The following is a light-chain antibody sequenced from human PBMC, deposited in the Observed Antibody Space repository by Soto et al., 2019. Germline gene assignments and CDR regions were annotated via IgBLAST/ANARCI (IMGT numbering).Light chain of an antibody. CDR2: IAS. CDR3: QQSYSTPYT. Sequence: DIHMTQSPSSLSASVGDRVTITCRASQSISNYLNWYQQKPGTAPNLLIYIASNLHSGVPSRFSGSGSGTDFTLTISSLQPEDFATYYCQQSYSTPYTFGQGTKLDIK. CDR1: QSISNY. J-gene: IGKJ2*01. V-gene: IGKV1-39*01.